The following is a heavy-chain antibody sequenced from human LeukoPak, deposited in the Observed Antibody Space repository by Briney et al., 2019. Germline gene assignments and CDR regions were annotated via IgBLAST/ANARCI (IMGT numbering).Heavy chain of an antibody. V-gene: IGHV4-34*01. J-gene: IGHJ6*02. Sequence: PSETLSLTCAVYGGSLSGYYRSWIRQPPGKGLEWIGEINHSGSTNYNPSLKSRVTISVDTSKNQFSLKLSSVTAADTAVYYCAVAPGYCSGGSCYSGSGYYYGMDVWGQGTTVTVSS. CDR2: INHSGST. CDR3: AVAPGYCSGGSCYSGSGYYYGMDV. CDR1: GGSLSGYY. D-gene: IGHD2-15*01.